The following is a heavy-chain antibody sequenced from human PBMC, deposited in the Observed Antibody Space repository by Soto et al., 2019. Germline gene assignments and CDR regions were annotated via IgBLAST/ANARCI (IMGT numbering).Heavy chain of an antibody. D-gene: IGHD2-2*01. V-gene: IGHV3-48*01. CDR2: IRSSSSTI. J-gene: IGHJ6*03. CDR3: ARGPSVPAAINFYYMDV. Sequence: GGSLRLSCAASGFTFSSYSMNWVRQAPGKGLEWVSYIRSSSSTIYYADSVKGRFTISRDKAKNSLYLQMNSLRAEDTAVYYCARGPSVPAAINFYYMDVWGKGTTVTVSS. CDR1: GFTFSSYS.